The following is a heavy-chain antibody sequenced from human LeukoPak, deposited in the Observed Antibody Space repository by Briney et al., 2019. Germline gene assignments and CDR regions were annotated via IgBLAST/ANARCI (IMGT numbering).Heavy chain of an antibody. Sequence: GGSLRLSCAASGFTFSSYAMSWVRQAPGKGLEWVSAISGSGGSTYYADSVKGRFTISRDNSKNTLYLQMNSLRAEDTAVYYCAKALEPDYYDSSGYTYYFDYWGQGTLVAVSS. J-gene: IGHJ4*02. CDR3: AKALEPDYYDSSGYTYYFDY. V-gene: IGHV3-23*01. CDR2: ISGSGGST. CDR1: GFTFSSYA. D-gene: IGHD3-22*01.